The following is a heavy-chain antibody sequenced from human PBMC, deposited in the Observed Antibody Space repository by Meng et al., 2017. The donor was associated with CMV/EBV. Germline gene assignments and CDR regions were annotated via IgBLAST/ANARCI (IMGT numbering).Heavy chain of an antibody. V-gene: IGHV3-21*01. CDR2: ISSSSSYI. J-gene: IGHJ6*02. CDR3: ARDSRSYYGDYYYYGMDV. D-gene: IGHD4-17*01. CDR1: GFTFSSYS. Sequence: GESLKISCAASGFTFSSYSMNWVRQAPGKGLEWVSSISSSSSYIYYADSVKGRFTISRDIAKNSLYLQMNSLRAEDTAVYYCARDSRSYYGDYYYYGMDVWGQGTTVTVSS.